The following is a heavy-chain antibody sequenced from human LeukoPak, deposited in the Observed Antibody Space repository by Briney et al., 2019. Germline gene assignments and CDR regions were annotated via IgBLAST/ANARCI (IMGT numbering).Heavy chain of an antibody. V-gene: IGHV4-31*03. J-gene: IGHJ3*02. D-gene: IGHD3-10*01. Sequence: TSQTLSLTCTVSGGSISSGGYYWSWIRQHPGKGLEWIGYIYYSGSTYYNPSFKSRVTISVDTSKNQFSLKLSSVTAADTAVYYCTRASVDAFDIWGQGTMVTVSS. CDR3: TRASVDAFDI. CDR2: IYYSGST. CDR1: GGSISSGGYY.